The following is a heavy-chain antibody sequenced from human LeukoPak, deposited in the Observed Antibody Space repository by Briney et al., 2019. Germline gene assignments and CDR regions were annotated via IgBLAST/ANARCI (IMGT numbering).Heavy chain of an antibody. J-gene: IGHJ4*02. CDR2: ISSDGSNK. V-gene: IGHV3-30*04. Sequence: PGGSLRLSCAASGFTFSSYAMHWVRQAPGKGLEWVAVISSDGSNKYYADSVKGRFTISRDNAKNSLYLQMNSLRAEDTAVYYCARVQEDIVATDWGQGTLVTVSS. CDR3: ARVQEDIVATD. CDR1: GFTFSSYA. D-gene: IGHD5-12*01.